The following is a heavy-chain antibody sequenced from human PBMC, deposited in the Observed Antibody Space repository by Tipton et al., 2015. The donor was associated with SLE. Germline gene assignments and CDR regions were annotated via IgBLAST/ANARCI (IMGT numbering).Heavy chain of an antibody. D-gene: IGHD6-13*01. CDR3: ARGHGIAAAGPFDY. V-gene: IGHV4-34*01. CDR1: GGSFSGYY. Sequence: TLSLTCAVYGGSFSGYYWGWIRQPPGKGLEWIGESNPSGSTNYNPSLKSRVTISVDTSKNQFSLKLSSVTAADTAVYYCARGHGIAAAGPFDYWGQGTLVTVSS. CDR2: SNPSGST. J-gene: IGHJ4*02.